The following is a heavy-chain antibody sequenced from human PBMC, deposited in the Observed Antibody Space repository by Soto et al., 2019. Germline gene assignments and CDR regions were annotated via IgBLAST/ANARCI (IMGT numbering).Heavy chain of an antibody. CDR2: FNPISGGT. CDR1: GYNVMSYY. V-gene: IGHV1-46*04. Sequence: QVGLVQSGAEVKKPGASVKISCRTSGYNVMSYYIYWVREATGQRLEWVALFNPISGGTKYAQKLQARVTVTSDTSTSTVYMELSSMISQDTDVYDCSRDPAASDSWGQGTLVTVSS. CDR3: SRDPAASDS. D-gene: IGHD6-13*01. J-gene: IGHJ5*02.